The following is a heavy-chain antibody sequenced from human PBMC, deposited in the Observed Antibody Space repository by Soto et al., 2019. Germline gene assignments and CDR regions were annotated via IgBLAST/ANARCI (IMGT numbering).Heavy chain of an antibody. V-gene: IGHV4-31*03. Sequence: SETLSLTCTVSGGSISTSGSYWSWIRQSPGRGLEWLGYVHHSGRTYYNPSLKSRLKMSVDTSKNQFSLSLTSVTVADTAVYYCARDRDYFDNSGYLHYFDFCGQGTLVTVSS. CDR3: ARDRDYFDNSGYLHYFDF. CDR1: GGSISTSGSY. J-gene: IGHJ4*02. CDR2: VHHSGRT. D-gene: IGHD5-12*01.